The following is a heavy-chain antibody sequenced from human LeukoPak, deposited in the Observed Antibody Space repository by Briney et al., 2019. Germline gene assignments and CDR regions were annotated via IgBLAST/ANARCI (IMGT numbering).Heavy chain of an antibody. D-gene: IGHD5-18*01. CDR3: ARDPRGYSYGHDY. J-gene: IGHJ4*02. CDR1: GFTFSSYS. CDR2: ISSSSSYI. V-gene: IGHV3-21*01. Sequence: GGSLRLSCAASGFTFSSYSMNWVRQAPGKGLEWVSSISSSSSYIYYADSVKGRFTISRDNAKNSLYLQMNSPRAEDAAVYYCARDPRGYSYGHDYWGQGTLVTVSS.